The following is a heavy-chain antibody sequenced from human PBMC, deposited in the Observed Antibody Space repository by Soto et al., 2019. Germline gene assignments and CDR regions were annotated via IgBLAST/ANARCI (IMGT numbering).Heavy chain of an antibody. CDR2: IKQDVSEK. CDR1: GFICSSHR. V-gene: IGHV3-7*04. D-gene: IGHD2-21*01. Sequence: EVQLVDSGGGLVQPGGSLRLSCAACGFICSSHRMRWGRQAPGKGLEWVAKIKQDVSEKYYVDSVKGRFTISKNNAKNSLYLQTLSRRSEDTAVYYGARVVVAPNLFSPWGQGTLVTVSS. J-gene: IGHJ5*02. CDR3: ARVVVAPNLFSP.